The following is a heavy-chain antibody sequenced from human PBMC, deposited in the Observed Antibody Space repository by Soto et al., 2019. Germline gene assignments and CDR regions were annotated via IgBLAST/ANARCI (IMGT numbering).Heavy chain of an antibody. CDR2: ISGSGGST. V-gene: IGHV3-23*01. Sequence: GGSLRLSCAASGFTFSSYAMSWVRQAPGKGLEWVSAISGSGGSTYYADSVKGRFTISRDNSKNTLYLQMNSLRAEDTAVYSCAKDFIAAAGPNWFDPWGQGTLVTVSS. D-gene: IGHD6-13*01. CDR3: AKDFIAAAGPNWFDP. J-gene: IGHJ5*02. CDR1: GFTFSSYA.